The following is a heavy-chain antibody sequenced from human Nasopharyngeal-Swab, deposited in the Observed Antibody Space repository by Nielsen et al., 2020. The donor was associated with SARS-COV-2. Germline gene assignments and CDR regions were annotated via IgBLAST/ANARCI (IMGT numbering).Heavy chain of an antibody. Sequence: SETLSLTCTVSDYSISSYYWTWIRQPPGKGLEWIGYIYYSGSPNYNPSLKSRVTLSLDTSKSQLSLKLSSVTAADTAVYYCARKVVRGTIYYYYGMDVWGQGTTVTVSS. CDR2: IYYSGSP. CDR1: DYSISSYY. D-gene: IGHD3-10*01. CDR3: ARKVVRGTIYYYYGMDV. J-gene: IGHJ6*02. V-gene: IGHV4-59*12.